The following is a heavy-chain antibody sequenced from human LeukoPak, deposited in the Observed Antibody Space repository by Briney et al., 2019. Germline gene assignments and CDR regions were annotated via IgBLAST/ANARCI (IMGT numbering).Heavy chain of an antibody. CDR2: IYYSGST. J-gene: IGHJ4*02. D-gene: IGHD3-10*01. V-gene: IGHV4-39*07. CDR3: ARDQGESGYFDY. CDR1: GGSISSSSYY. Sequence: SETLSLTCTVSGGSISSSSYYWGWIRQPPGKGLEWIGSIYYSGSTYYNPSLKSRVTISVDTSKNQFSLKLSSVTAADTAVYYCARDQGESGYFDYWGQGTLVTVSS.